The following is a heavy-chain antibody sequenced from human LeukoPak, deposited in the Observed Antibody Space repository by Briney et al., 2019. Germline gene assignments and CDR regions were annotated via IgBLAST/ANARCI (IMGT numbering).Heavy chain of an antibody. Sequence: SLRLSCAASGFTFDDYAMHWVRQAPGKGLEWVSGISWNSGSIGYADSVKGRFTISRDNAKNSLYLQMNSPRAEDTALYYCAKRDYGGNLRAFDIWGQGTMVTVSS. CDR1: GFTFDDYA. J-gene: IGHJ3*02. CDR3: AKRDYGGNLRAFDI. D-gene: IGHD4-23*01. CDR2: ISWNSGSI. V-gene: IGHV3-9*01.